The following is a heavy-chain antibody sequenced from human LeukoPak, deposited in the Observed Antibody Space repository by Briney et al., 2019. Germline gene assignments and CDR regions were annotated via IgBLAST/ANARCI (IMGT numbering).Heavy chain of an antibody. V-gene: IGHV1-69*13. CDR2: IIPIFGTA. D-gene: IGHD3-22*01. J-gene: IGHJ6*02. CDR1: GGTFSSYA. CDR3: ARSKAQADYYDSSGYYYSPRYYYYGMDV. Sequence: SVKVSCKASGGTFSSYAISWVRQAPGQGLEWMGGIIPIFGTANYAQMFQGRVTITADESTSTAYMELSSLRSEDTAVYYCARSKAQADYYDSSGYYYSPRYYYYGMDVWGQGTTVTVSS.